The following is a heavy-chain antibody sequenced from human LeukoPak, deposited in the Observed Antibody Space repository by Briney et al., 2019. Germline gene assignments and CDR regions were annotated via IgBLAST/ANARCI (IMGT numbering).Heavy chain of an antibody. CDR1: GFTFDNYG. V-gene: IGHV3-23*01. CDR2: INGDGRDT. J-gene: IGHJ3*01. Sequence: PGGSLRLSCAASGFTFDNYGMSWVRQAPGKGPEWVSAINGDGRDTYYADSVKGRFTISRDNSKNALYLQMNSLRAEDTALYYCAKRNSAAGAYDVWGQGTMVTVSS. CDR3: AKRNSAAGAYDV. D-gene: IGHD2-2*01.